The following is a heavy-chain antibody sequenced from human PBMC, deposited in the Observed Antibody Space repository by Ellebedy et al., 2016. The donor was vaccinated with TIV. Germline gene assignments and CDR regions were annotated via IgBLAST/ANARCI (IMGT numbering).Heavy chain of an antibody. Sequence: GESLKISCAASGFTVSKNYMSWVRQAPGKGLEWVSVIYSGGGTYYTDSVRGRFTISRDNSKNKVDLQMNSVRAEDTAVYYCARGNSSGWGDAFDIWGQGTMVTVST. CDR3: ARGNSSGWGDAFDI. CDR1: GFTVSKNY. D-gene: IGHD6-19*01. CDR2: IYSGGGT. J-gene: IGHJ3*02. V-gene: IGHV3-53*01.